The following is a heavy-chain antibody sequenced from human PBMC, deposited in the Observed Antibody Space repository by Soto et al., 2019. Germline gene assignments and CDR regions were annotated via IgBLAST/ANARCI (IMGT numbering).Heavy chain of an antibody. D-gene: IGHD3-22*01. Sequence: GASVKVSCKASGGTFSSYAISWVRQAPGQGLEWMGGIIPIFGTANYAQKFQGRVTITADESTSTAYMELSSLRSEDTAVYYCASGSGYYDSSGYYYYYYYGMDVWGQGTTVTVSS. CDR2: IIPIFGTA. CDR3: ASGSGYYDSSGYYYYYYYGMDV. J-gene: IGHJ6*02. V-gene: IGHV1-69*13. CDR1: GGTFSSYA.